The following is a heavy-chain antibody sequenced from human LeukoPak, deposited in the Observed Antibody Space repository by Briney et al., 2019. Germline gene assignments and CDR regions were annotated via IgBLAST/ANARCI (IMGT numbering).Heavy chain of an antibody. CDR1: GGSISSYY. D-gene: IGHD6-19*01. CDR2: NYYSGST. V-gene: IGHV4-59*01. Sequence: SETLSLTCTVSGGSISSYYWTWIRQPPGKGLEWIGYNYYSGSTNYNPSLKSRVTISVDTSKNHFSLKLSSVTAADTAVYYCARESSGPINWFDPWGQGTLVTVSS. J-gene: IGHJ5*02. CDR3: ARESSGPINWFDP.